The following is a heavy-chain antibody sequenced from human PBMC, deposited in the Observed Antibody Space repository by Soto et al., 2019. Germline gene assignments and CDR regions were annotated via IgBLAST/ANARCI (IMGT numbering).Heavy chain of an antibody. D-gene: IGHD3-22*01. CDR2: INAGDGNT. V-gene: IGHV1-3*01. Sequence: ASVKVSCKASGYTFTYYTVHWVRQAPGQRLEWMGWINAGDGNTKYSPNFQGRVTITKDTSASTVYMELSSLRSEDTAVYFCTRDYYDSSGPTVDYWGQGTLVTVSS. CDR1: GYTFTYYT. J-gene: IGHJ4*02. CDR3: TRDYYDSSGPTVDY.